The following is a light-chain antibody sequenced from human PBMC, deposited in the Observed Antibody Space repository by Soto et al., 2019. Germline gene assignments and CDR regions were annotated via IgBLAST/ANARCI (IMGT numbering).Light chain of an antibody. J-gene: IGKJ2*01. V-gene: IGKV3-15*01. CDR1: QSVGGN. Sequence: EIVMTQSPATLSVSPGERATLSCRASQSVGGNLAWYQQRPGRAPGLLIYDASTRATDIPARFSGSGSGTEFTLTISSLQSEDFALYYCQQYNNWPLYTFGQGTKLEIK. CDR2: DAS. CDR3: QQYNNWPLYT.